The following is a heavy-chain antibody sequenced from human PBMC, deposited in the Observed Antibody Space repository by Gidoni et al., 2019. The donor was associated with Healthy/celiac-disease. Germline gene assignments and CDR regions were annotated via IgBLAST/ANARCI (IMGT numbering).Heavy chain of an antibody. D-gene: IGHD5-18*01. CDR1: GSTFSSYA. CDR2: ISGSGGST. CDR3: AKDMVTDTAMVFDY. J-gene: IGHJ4*02. V-gene: IGHV3-23*01. Sequence: EVPLLESGGGLVQSGGSLRLSCAASGSTFSSYAMSWVRQAPGKGLEWVSTISGSGGSTYYADSVKGRFTISRDNSKNTLYLQMNSLRAEDTAVYYCAKDMVTDTAMVFDYWGQGTLVTVSS.